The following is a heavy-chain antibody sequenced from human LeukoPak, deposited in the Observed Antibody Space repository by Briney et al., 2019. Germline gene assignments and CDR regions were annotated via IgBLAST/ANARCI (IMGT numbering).Heavy chain of an antibody. CDR2: IYTSGST. Sequence: SETLSLTCTVSGGSISSYYWIWIRQPPGKGLEWIGYIYTSGSTNYNPSLKSRVTITVDTSKNQFSLKLSSVTAADTAVYYCARLVSWYFDLWGRGTLVTVSS. V-gene: IGHV4-4*09. CDR3: ARLVSWYFDL. J-gene: IGHJ2*01. D-gene: IGHD3-9*01. CDR1: GGSISSYY.